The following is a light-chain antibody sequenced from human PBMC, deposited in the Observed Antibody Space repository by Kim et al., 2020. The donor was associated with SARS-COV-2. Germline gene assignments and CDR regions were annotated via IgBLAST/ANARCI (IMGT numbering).Light chain of an antibody. V-gene: IGKV3-11*02. CDR3: RQRRDWPIS. J-gene: IGKJ5*01. CDR1: QNVRSF. Sequence: EIVLTQSPATLSLSPGERATLSCRASQNVRSFLSWYQQKPGQAPRLLISDASKRATGVPARFSGSGSGGAFTLTTSSIEPEDFAVYYCRQRRDWPISFGHGTRVEIK. CDR2: DAS.